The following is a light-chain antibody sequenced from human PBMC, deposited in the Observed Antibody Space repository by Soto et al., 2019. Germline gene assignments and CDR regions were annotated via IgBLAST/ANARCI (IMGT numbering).Light chain of an antibody. CDR3: ATWDDSLNGSYV. CDR1: TSNIGSNY. CDR2: RNN. Sequence: QSVLTQPPSASGTPGQGVTISCSGSTSNIGSNYVYWYQQLPGTAPKLLIYRNNQRPSGVPDRFSGSKSGTSASLAISGLRSDDEADYFCATWDDSLNGSYVFGTGTKVTLL. V-gene: IGLV1-47*01. J-gene: IGLJ1*01.